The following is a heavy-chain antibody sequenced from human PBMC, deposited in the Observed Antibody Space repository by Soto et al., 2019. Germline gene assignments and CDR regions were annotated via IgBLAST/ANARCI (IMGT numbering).Heavy chain of an antibody. Sequence: ASVKVSCKASGYAFTSYDINWVRQATGQGLEWMGWMNPNSGNTGYAQKFQGRVTMTRDTSINTAYTELSSLRSEDTAVFYCARAKRGSPFDYWGQGTLVTVSS. CDR3: ARAKRGSPFDY. J-gene: IGHJ4*02. CDR2: MNPNSGNT. CDR1: GYAFTSYD. V-gene: IGHV1-8*01. D-gene: IGHD3-10*01.